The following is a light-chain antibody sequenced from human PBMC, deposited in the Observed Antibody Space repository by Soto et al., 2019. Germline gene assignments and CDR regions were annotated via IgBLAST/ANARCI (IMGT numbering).Light chain of an antibody. CDR2: DAS. J-gene: IGKJ5*01. Sequence: EIVMTQSPATLSVSPGARAPLSCRASQSVSSNLAWYQQKPGQAPRLLIYDASTRATGIPDRFSGGGSGTEFTLTISSLQSEDFVVYYCQQYNSWPPITFGQGTRLEIK. V-gene: IGKV3-15*01. CDR1: QSVSSN. CDR3: QQYNSWPPIT.